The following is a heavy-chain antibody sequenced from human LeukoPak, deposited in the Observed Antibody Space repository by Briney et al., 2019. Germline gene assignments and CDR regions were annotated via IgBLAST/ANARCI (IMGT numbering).Heavy chain of an antibody. Sequence: GGSLRLSCAASGFPFSRHWMSWVRQAPGKGLQWVANIKEDGSENYYVDSVKDRFTISRDNAKNSLYLQMNRLRAEDTAVYYCAAESSSSWEGHWGQGTLVTVSS. J-gene: IGHJ4*02. CDR2: IKEDGSEN. CDR3: AAESSSSWEGH. V-gene: IGHV3-7*01. CDR1: GFPFSRHW. D-gene: IGHD6-6*01.